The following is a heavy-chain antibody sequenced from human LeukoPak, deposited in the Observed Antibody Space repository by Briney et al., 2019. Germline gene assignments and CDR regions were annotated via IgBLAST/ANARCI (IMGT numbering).Heavy chain of an antibody. D-gene: IGHD5-24*01. V-gene: IGHV4-4*07. CDR2: IYTDGGTT. Sequence: SETLSLTCTVSGGSISTYYWAWIRQPAGRRLEWIGRIYTDGGTTIYNPSLSGRVAISVDTSKNHFSLRLRSVTAADTAMYYCARESVEDGTRWFDPWGQGTLVTVSS. J-gene: IGHJ5*01. CDR3: ARESVEDGTRWFDP. CDR1: GGSISTYY.